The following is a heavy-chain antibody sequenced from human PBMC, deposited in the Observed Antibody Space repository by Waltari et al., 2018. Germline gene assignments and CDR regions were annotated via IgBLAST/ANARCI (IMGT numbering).Heavy chain of an antibody. D-gene: IGHD6-19*01. CDR1: GFTFSTYA. CDR3: AKTYNSGWNFFDY. CDR2: VSVTGGST. J-gene: IGHJ4*02. V-gene: IGHV3-23*01. Sequence: EVQLLESGGGLVQPGGSLRLSCADSGFTFSTYAVRWVRQAPGKGLEWVSVVSVTGGSTYYADSVKGRFTISRDNSKNTLYLQMHNLRGDDTAVYYCAKTYNSGWNFFDYWGQGTLVTVSS.